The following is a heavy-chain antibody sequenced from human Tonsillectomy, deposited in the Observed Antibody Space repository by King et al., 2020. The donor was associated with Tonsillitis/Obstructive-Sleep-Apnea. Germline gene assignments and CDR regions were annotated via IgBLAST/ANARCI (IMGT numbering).Heavy chain of an antibody. V-gene: IGHV3-23*04. CDR2: ISVSGSST. CDR1: GFTFTKYA. D-gene: IGHD2-2*01. Sequence: VQLVESGGGLVQPGGSLRLSCAASGFTFTKYAMSWVRQAPGKGLEWVSAISVSGSSTYYADSVKGRFTISRDNSKNTLFLQMNSLRAEDTALYYCAKDWYCSSTSCFSVYWGQGTLVTVSS. J-gene: IGHJ4*02. CDR3: AKDWYCSSTSCFSVY.